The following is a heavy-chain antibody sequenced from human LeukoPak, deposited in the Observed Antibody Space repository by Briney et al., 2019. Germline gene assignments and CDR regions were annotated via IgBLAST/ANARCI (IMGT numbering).Heavy chain of an antibody. CDR3: ARVLEGASGQHWYFDL. D-gene: IGHD6-19*01. CDR1: GGSFSGYY. CDR2: INHSGST. J-gene: IGHJ2*01. Sequence: SETLSLTCAVYGGSFSGYYWSWIRQPPGKGLEWIGEINHSGSTNYNPSLKSRVTISVDTSKNQFSLRLSSVTAADTAVYYCARVLEGASGQHWYFDLWGRGTLVTVSS. V-gene: IGHV4-34*01.